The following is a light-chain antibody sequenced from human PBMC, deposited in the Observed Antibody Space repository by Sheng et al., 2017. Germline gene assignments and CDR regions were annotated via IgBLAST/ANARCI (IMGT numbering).Light chain of an antibody. V-gene: IGKV1-39*01. Sequence: DIQMTQSPSSLSASVGDRVTITCRASQRISTYLSWYQQKPGIAPKLLIYVASNLQSGVPSRFSGSGSGTDFTLTISSLHPEDFATYFCQQSYNTPYTFGQGTKLEI. CDR2: VAS. CDR3: QQSYNTPYT. J-gene: IGKJ2*01. CDR1: QRISTY.